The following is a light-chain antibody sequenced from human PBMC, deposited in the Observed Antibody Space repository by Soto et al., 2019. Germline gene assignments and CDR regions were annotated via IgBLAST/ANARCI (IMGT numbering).Light chain of an antibody. J-gene: IGKJ1*01. CDR1: QSVSSSY. V-gene: IGKV3-20*01. CDR3: QQFRYSPET. Sequence: DIVLTQSPGTLSLSPGERATLSCRASQSVSSSYLAWYQQKPGQAPRLLIYGTSSRASGVPDRFSGSGSGTDFTLIISRLEPEDFAVYYCQQFRYSPETFGQGTKVEIK. CDR2: GTS.